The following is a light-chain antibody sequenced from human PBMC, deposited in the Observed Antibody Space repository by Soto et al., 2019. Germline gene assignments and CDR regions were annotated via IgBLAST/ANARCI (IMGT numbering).Light chain of an antibody. CDR1: SSDVGDYNY. J-gene: IGLJ2*01. Sequence: QSALTQPASVSGSPGQSITISCTGTSSDVGDYNYVSWYQQHPGKAPKLIIYGVSNRPSGISNRFSGSKSGNTASLTISGLHAEEDADYYCSSYTSANTLVFGGGTKLTVL. CDR2: GVS. V-gene: IGLV2-14*01. CDR3: SSYTSANTLV.